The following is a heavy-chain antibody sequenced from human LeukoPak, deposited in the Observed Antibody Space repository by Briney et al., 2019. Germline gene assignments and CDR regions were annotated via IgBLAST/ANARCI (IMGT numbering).Heavy chain of an antibody. D-gene: IGHD6-19*01. Sequence: SVKVSCKASGGTFGSYTISWVRQAPGQGLGWMGRIIPILGIANYAQKFQGRVTITADKSTSTAYMELSSLRSEDTAVYYCASTDSSGWYYFDYWGQGTLVTVSS. CDR2: IIPILGIA. V-gene: IGHV1-69*02. CDR1: GGTFGSYT. J-gene: IGHJ4*02. CDR3: ASTDSSGWYYFDY.